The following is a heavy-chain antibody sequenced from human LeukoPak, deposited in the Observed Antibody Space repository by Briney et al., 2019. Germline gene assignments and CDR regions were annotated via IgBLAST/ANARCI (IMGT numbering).Heavy chain of an antibody. D-gene: IGHD3-10*01. J-gene: IGHJ5*02. V-gene: IGHV3-30*02. CDR2: IRSDANKK. Sequence: GGSLRLSCAASGFTFDDYGMSWVRQAPGKGLEWVTFIRSDANKKYYADSVKGRFAISRDTSKNTLYLQMNSLRAEDTAVYYCAKGTLWFGELNWFDPWGQGTLVTVSS. CDR3: AKGTLWFGELNWFDP. CDR1: GFTFDDYG.